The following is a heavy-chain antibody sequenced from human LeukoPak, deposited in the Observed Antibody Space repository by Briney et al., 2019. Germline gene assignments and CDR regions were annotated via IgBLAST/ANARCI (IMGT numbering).Heavy chain of an antibody. Sequence: GGSLRLSCAASGCTFSAYAMNWVRQAPRRGLERVSAIHGSSGRTYYVDSVRGRFTISRVNSQNTLYLQMNSLRVEDTAVYYCAKDQGSYSSSWFSDRWGQGTLVTVSS. D-gene: IGHD6-13*01. V-gene: IGHV3-23*01. CDR2: IHGSSGRT. CDR1: GCTFSAYA. J-gene: IGHJ4*02. CDR3: AKDQGSYSSSWFSDR.